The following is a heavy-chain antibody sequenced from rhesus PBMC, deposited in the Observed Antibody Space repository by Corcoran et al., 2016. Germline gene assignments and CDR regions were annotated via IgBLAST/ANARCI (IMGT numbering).Heavy chain of an antibody. CDR1: GGSISSSY. D-gene: IGHD6-25*01. CDR3: AREDRYSGEYFEF. J-gene: IGHJ1*01. V-gene: IGHV4-122*02. CDR2: ITYSGST. Sequence: QVQLQESGPGLVKPSETLSVTCAVSGGSISSSYWSWIRQAPGKGLEWIGYITYSGSTSYNPSLKSRVTISRDTSQNQFSLKLSSVTAADTAVYYCAREDRYSGEYFEFWGQGALVTVSS.